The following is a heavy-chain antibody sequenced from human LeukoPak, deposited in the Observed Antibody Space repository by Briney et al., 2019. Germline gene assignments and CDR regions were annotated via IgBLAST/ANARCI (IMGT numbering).Heavy chain of an antibody. D-gene: IGHD1-26*01. J-gene: IGHJ3*02. CDR2: IYTSGNT. Sequence: PSETLSLTCTVSGVSISSYYWSWIRQPAGKGLEWIGRIYTSGNTIYNPSLKSQVTMSLDTSKNQFSLKLSSVTAADTAVYYCTRGWELLAPFDIWGQGTMVTVSP. V-gene: IGHV4-4*07. CDR3: TRGWELLAPFDI. CDR1: GVSISSYY.